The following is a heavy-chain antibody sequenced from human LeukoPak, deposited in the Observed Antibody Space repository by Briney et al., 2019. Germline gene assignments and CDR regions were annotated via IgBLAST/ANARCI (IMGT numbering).Heavy chain of an antibody. Sequence: GGSLRLSCAASGFTFSSYEMNWVRQAPGKGLERVSYISSSGSTIYYADSVKGRFTISRDNAKNSLYLQMNSLRAEDTAVYYCARDRYCSGGSCYEWMSYYYYYGMDVWGQGTTVTVSS. CDR3: ARDRYCSGGSCYEWMSYYYYYGMDV. J-gene: IGHJ6*02. CDR1: GFTFSSYE. CDR2: ISSSGSTI. V-gene: IGHV3-48*03. D-gene: IGHD2-15*01.